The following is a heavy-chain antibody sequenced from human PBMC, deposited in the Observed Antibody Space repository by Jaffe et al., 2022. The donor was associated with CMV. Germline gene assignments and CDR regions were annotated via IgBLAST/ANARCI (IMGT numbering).Heavy chain of an antibody. Sequence: EVQLVESGGGLVQPGRSLRLSCTASGFTFGDYAMSWVRQAPGKGLEWVGFIRSKAYGGTTEYAASVKGRFTISRDDSKSIAYLQMNSLKTEDTAVYYCTRGIAARRALDYWGQGTLVTVSS. CDR1: GFTFGDYA. CDR3: TRGIAARRALDY. V-gene: IGHV3-49*04. CDR2: IRSKAYGGTT. J-gene: IGHJ4*02. D-gene: IGHD6-6*01.